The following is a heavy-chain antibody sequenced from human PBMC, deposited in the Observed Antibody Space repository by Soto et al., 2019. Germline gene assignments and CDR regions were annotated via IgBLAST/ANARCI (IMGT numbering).Heavy chain of an antibody. CDR3: ARASQYCSGGSCYSDY. J-gene: IGHJ4*02. Sequence: ASVKVSCKASGGTFSSYTISWVRQAPGQGLEWMGRIIPILGIANYAQKFQGRVTITADESTSTAYMELSSLRSEDTAVYYCARASQYCSGGSCYSDYWGQGTLVTVSS. CDR1: GGTFSSYT. CDR2: IIPILGIA. V-gene: IGHV1-69*02. D-gene: IGHD2-15*01.